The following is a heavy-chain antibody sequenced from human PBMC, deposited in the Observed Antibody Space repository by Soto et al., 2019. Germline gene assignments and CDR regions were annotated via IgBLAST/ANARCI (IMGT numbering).Heavy chain of an antibody. J-gene: IGHJ4*02. CDR1: EFTFSSYA. D-gene: IGHD2-21*02. Sequence: GGSLRLSCAASEFTFSSYAMSWVRQTPGMGLEWVSAIGGSGGTTYYADSVKGRFTISRDNSKNTLYLQMNSLRAEDTAVYYCAKNCGGDCYTNFDFWGQGTLVTVSS. V-gene: IGHV3-23*01. CDR3: AKNCGGDCYTNFDF. CDR2: IGGSGGTT.